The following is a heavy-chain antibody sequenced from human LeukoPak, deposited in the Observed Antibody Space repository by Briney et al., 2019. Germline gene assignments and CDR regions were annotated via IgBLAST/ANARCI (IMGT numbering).Heavy chain of an antibody. CDR1: GFSFSAYT. V-gene: IGHV3-64*01. CDR2: IRSDGSST. J-gene: IGHJ4*02. Sequence: GGSLRLSCVASGFSFSAYTMHWVRQAPGKGLEYVSAIRSDGSSTFQPNSVKRRFTISRDNSKSTLYLQMGSLRAEDTAVYYCTRRFGGHSGWAGYHDSWGQGTLVTVSS. CDR3: TRRFGGHSGWAGYHDS. D-gene: IGHD6-19*01.